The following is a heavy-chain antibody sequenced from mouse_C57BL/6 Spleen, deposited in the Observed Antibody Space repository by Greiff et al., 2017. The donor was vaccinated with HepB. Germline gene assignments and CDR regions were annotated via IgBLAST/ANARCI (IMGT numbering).Heavy chain of an antibody. CDR1: GYTFTSYW. Sequence: VQLQQPGAELVKPGASVKMSCKASGYTFTSYWITWVKQRPGQGLEWIGDIYPGSGSTNYNEKFKSKATLTVDTSSSTAYMQLSSLTSEDSAVYYCARAPYYYGSSCYFDYWGQGTTLTVSS. CDR3: ARAPYYYGSSCYFDY. D-gene: IGHD1-1*01. CDR2: IYPGSGST. J-gene: IGHJ2*01. V-gene: IGHV1-55*01.